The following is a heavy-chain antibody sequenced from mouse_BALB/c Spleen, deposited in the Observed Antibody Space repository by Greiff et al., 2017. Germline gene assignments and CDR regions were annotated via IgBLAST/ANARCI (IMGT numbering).Heavy chain of an antibody. J-gene: IGHJ4*01. Sequence: VQLQQPGAELVKPGASVKLSCKASGYTFTSYWMHWVKQRPGQGLEWIGEINPSNGRTNYNEKFKSKATLTVDKSSSTAYMQLSSLTSEDSAVYYCARATVGGMDYWGQGTSVTVSS. CDR2: INPSNGRT. D-gene: IGHD1-1*01. V-gene: IGHV1S81*02. CDR3: ARATVGGMDY. CDR1: GYTFTSYW.